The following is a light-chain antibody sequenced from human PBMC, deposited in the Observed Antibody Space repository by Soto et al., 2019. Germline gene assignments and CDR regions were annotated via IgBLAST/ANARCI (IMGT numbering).Light chain of an antibody. CDR1: QSVTTNY. CDR3: QQYGRSPYT. J-gene: IGKJ2*01. CDR2: AAS. Sequence: EILLTQSPGTLSLSPGESATLSCRASQSVTTNYLGWYQQKPGQAPRLLIYAASSRATGIPDRFSGSGSGTDFNLTISRLEPEDFAVYYCQQYGRSPYTFGQGTKVEI. V-gene: IGKV3-20*01.